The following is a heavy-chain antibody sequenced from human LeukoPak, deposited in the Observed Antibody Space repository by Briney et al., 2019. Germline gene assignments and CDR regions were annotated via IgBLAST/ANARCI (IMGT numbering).Heavy chain of an antibody. CDR2: IKQDGSEK. Sequence: GGSLRLSCAASGFTFSSYWMSWVRQAPGKGLEWVANIKQDGSEKYYVDSVKGRFTISRDNAKNSLYLQMNSLRAEDTAVYYCARDRSSSWFDYYYYMDVWGKGTTVTVSS. CDR1: GFTFSSYW. D-gene: IGHD6-13*01. J-gene: IGHJ6*03. V-gene: IGHV3-7*01. CDR3: ARDRSSSWFDYYYYMDV.